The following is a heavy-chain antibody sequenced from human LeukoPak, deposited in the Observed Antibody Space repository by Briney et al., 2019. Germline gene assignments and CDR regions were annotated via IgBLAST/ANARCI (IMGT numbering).Heavy chain of an antibody. Sequence: SETLSLTCTVSGXSISSYYWSWIRQPPGKGLEWIGYIYYSGSTKYNPSLKSRATISVDTSKNQFSLRLSSVTAADTAVYYCARGGFLDPFDPWGQGTLVTVSS. CDR3: ARGGFLDPFDP. J-gene: IGHJ5*02. D-gene: IGHD1-1*01. CDR2: IYYSGST. CDR1: GXSISSYY. V-gene: IGHV4-59*01.